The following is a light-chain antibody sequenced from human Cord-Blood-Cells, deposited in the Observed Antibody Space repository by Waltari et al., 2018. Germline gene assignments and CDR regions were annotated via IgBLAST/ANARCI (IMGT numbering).Light chain of an antibody. CDR3: QQYNNWPPIT. CDR1: QSVSSN. Sequence: EIVMTQSPATLSVSTGESATLTCRASQSVSSNLAWDQQKPGQAPMLLIYGASTSATGIPARFSGSGSGTEFTLTISSLQSEDFAVYYCQQYNNWPPITFGQGTRLEIK. V-gene: IGKV3-15*01. J-gene: IGKJ5*01. CDR2: GAS.